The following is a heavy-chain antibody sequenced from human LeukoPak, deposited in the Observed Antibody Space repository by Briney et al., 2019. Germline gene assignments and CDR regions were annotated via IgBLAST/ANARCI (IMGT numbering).Heavy chain of an antibody. CDR2: ISGSGGST. D-gene: IGHD3-3*01. J-gene: IGHJ4*02. CDR3: AKDYDFWSGYSDY. Sequence: GGSLRLSCAASGFTLSSYAMSWVRQAPGKGLEWVSAISGSGGSTYYADSVKGRFTISRDNSKNTLYLQMNSLRAEDTAVYYCAKDYDFWSGYSDYWGQGTLVTVSS. V-gene: IGHV3-23*01. CDR1: GFTLSSYA.